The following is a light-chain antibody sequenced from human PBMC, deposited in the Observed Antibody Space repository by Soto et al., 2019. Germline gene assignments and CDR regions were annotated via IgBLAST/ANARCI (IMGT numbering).Light chain of an antibody. V-gene: IGKV1-12*01. CDR2: AAS. J-gene: IGKJ4*01. CDR3: QKSTSFPLT. Sequence: DLQMTQSPSFVSASVGDRVTITCRASQGISSWLAWYQHKPGRAPKLLIDAASSLESGVPPRLSCSVYRTDIALSICGLQPEDFATYYFQKSTSFPLTFGRGTKVEIK. CDR1: QGISSW.